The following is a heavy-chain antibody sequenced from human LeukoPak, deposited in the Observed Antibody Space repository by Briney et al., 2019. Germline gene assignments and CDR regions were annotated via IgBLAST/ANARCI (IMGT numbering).Heavy chain of an antibody. CDR2: IYSGGST. CDR1: GFTVSSNY. D-gene: IGHD3-10*01. V-gene: IGHV3-53*01. Sequence: GGSLRLSCAASGFTVSSNYMSWVRQAPGKGLEWVSVIYSGGSTYYADSVKGRFTISRDNSKNTLYLQMNSLRAEDTAVYYCARVRVDGSLPFDYWGQGTLVTVSS. J-gene: IGHJ4*02. CDR3: ARVRVDGSLPFDY.